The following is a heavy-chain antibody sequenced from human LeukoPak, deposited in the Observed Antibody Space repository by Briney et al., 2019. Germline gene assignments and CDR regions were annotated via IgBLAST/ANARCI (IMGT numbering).Heavy chain of an antibody. CDR3: ARSGERKNWELLSYYYYMDV. V-gene: IGHV3-48*03. Sequence: GGSLRLSCAASGFTFSSYEMNWVRQAPGKGLEWVSYISSSGTIYYADSVKGRFTISRDNAKNSLYLQMNSLRAEDTAVYYCARSGERKNWELLSYYYYMDVWGKGTTVTVSS. CDR1: GFTFSSYE. D-gene: IGHD1-26*01. J-gene: IGHJ6*03. CDR2: ISSSGTI.